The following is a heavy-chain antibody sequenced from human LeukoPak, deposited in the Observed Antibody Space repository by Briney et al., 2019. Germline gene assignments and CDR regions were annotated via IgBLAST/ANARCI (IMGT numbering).Heavy chain of an antibody. Sequence: ASVKVSCKASGYTFTHYVISWVRQAPGQGLEWMGWTHSYNGNTNYAQKLQGRVTMTTDTSTRTAYMELRRLKSDDTAVYYCARGWELDYWGQGTLVTVSS. CDR2: THSYNGNT. V-gene: IGHV1-18*01. D-gene: IGHD1-26*01. J-gene: IGHJ4*02. CDR1: GYTFTHYV. CDR3: ARGWELDY.